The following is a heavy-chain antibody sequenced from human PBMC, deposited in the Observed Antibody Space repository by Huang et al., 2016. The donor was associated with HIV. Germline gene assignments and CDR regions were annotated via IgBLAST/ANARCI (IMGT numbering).Heavy chain of an antibody. J-gene: IGHJ5*01. D-gene: IGHD6-13*01. CDR1: GVSILIYY. Sequence: QVQLVQSGAEVKKPGASVTISCKASGVSILIYYIHWVRQAPGQGLEWMGIVNPSGGGADYAQKFKGRGTMSRDTSTRTLYMELNSLRSEDTAVYYCAREGITPSGTEVSGFDFWGQGTPVSVSS. CDR2: VNPSGGGA. CDR3: AREGITPSGTEVSGFDF. V-gene: IGHV1-46*03.